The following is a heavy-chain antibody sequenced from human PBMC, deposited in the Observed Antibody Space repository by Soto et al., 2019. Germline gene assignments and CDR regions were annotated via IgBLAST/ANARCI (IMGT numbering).Heavy chain of an antibody. CDR3: AISYGDYDVYFDY. Sequence: NPSETLSLTCAVSGGSISSGGYSWSWIRQPPGKGLEWIGYIYHSGSTYYNPSLKSRVTISVDRSKNQFSLKLSSVTAADTAVYYCAISYGDYDVYFDYWGQGTLVTVSS. J-gene: IGHJ4*02. CDR1: GGSISSGGYS. D-gene: IGHD4-17*01. V-gene: IGHV4-30-2*01. CDR2: IYHSGST.